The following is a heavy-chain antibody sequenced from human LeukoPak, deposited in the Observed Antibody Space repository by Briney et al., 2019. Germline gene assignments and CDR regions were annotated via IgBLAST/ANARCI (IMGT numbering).Heavy chain of an antibody. J-gene: IGHJ4*02. V-gene: IGHV3-7*01. CDR1: GFIFSRYW. D-gene: IGHD2-21*02. Sequence: GGSLRLSCAASGFIFSRYWMTWVRQAPGKGLEWVANIKQDGSERYYVDSVKGRFTISRDNAKNSLYLQMNSLRAEDTAVYYCARDSVVTAPPLDYWGQGTPVTVSS. CDR2: IKQDGSER. CDR3: ARDSVVTAPPLDY.